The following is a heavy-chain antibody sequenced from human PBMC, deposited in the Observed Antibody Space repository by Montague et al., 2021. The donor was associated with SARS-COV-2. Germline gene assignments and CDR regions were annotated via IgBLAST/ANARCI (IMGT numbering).Heavy chain of an antibody. Sequence: SLRLSCAATGFTSRTYAVTWVRQAPEKGLEWVSSISGTGGSTYYADSVKGRFSISRDKSKNTLYLQMNSLRAEDTAIYYCAADAKFSVATIPGYWGQGTLVTVSS. CDR1: GFTSRTYA. CDR3: AADAKFSVATIPGY. V-gene: IGHV3-23*01. D-gene: IGHD5-12*01. CDR2: ISGTGGST. J-gene: IGHJ4*02.